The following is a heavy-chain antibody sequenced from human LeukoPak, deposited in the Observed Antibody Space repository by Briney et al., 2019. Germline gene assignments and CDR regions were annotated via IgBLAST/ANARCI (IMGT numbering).Heavy chain of an antibody. CDR3: AREEGYCSSSSCHLDF. V-gene: IGHV1-2*02. CDR1: GYTFTAYY. J-gene: IGHJ4*02. CDR2: INPNSGGT. Sequence: ASVKVSCKASGYTFTAYYIHWVRQAPGQGLEWMGWINPNSGGTNYAQKFQGRVTMTRDTSISTAYMELSRLRSDDTAVYYCAREEGYCSSSSCHLDFWGQGTLVTVSS. D-gene: IGHD2-2*01.